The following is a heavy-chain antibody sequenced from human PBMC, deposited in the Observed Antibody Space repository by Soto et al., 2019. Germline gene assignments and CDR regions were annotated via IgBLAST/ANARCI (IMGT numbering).Heavy chain of an antibody. D-gene: IGHD6-19*01. J-gene: IGHJ3*02. V-gene: IGHV1-8*01. CDR2: MNPNSGNT. CDR3: ARAPTGYSSGIDAFDI. CDR1: GYTFTSYD. Sequence: VASVKVSCKASGYTFTSYDINWVRQATGQGLEWMGWMNPNSGNTGYAQKFQGRVTMTRNTSISTAYMELSSLRSEDTAVYYCARAPTGYSSGIDAFDIWGQGTMVTVSS.